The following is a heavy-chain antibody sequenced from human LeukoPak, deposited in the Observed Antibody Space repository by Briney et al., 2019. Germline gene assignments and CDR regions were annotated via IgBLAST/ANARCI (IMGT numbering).Heavy chain of an antibody. Sequence: GESLRIACKGSGYSFTTYWISWVRQMPGKGLEWMGRIDPSDSYTNYSPSFQGLVTFSVDKSITTAYLQWSSLKASDTAVYYCARRGTYYDMPETYWGQGTLVTVSS. CDR1: GYSFTTYW. CDR2: IDPSDSYT. CDR3: ARRGTYYDMPETY. V-gene: IGHV5-10-1*01. J-gene: IGHJ4*02. D-gene: IGHD3-9*01.